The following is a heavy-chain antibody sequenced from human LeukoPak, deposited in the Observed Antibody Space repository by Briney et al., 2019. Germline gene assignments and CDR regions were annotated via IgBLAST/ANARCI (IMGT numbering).Heavy chain of an antibody. V-gene: IGHV1-2*06. CDR3: ARGGRWMVRGVILHY. CDR1: GYTFTGYY. Sequence: ASVKVSCKASGYTFTGYYMHWVRQAPGQGLEWMGRINPNSGGTNYAQKFQGRVTMTRDTSISTAYMELSRLRSDDTAVYYCARGGRWMVRGVILHYWGQGTLVTVSS. D-gene: IGHD3-10*01. CDR2: INPNSGGT. J-gene: IGHJ4*02.